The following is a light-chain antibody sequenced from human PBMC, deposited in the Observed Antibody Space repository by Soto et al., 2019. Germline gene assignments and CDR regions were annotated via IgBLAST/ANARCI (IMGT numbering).Light chain of an antibody. CDR1: QSVSSY. CDR3: QQRSNWPRT. J-gene: IGKJ1*01. CDR2: DAS. Sequence: EIVLTQSPATLSLSPGETATLSCRASQSVSSYLAWYQQKPGQPPRLLIYDASNRATGIPARFSGSGSGTDFTLTISSLEPEDFAVYYCQQRSNWPRTFGQGTKVEIK. V-gene: IGKV3-11*01.